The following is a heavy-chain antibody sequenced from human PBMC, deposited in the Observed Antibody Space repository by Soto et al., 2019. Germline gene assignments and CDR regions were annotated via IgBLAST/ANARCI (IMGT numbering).Heavy chain of an antibody. D-gene: IGHD4-17*01. CDR1: GFTFSNYW. CDR3: ARDRYGDIDY. V-gene: IGHV3-74*01. CDR2: ISSDETSI. J-gene: IGHJ4*02. Sequence: EVHLVESGGGLVQPGGSLRLSCAASGFTFSNYWMHWVRQAPGKGLVWVSRISSDETSISYVDSVKGRFTISRDNARNTLYLQMNSLRAEDTAVYYCARDRYGDIDYWGQGTLVTVSS.